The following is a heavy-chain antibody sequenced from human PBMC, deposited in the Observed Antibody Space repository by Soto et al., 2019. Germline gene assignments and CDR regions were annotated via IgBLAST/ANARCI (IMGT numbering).Heavy chain of an antibody. Sequence: SVKVSCKASGGTFSSYAISWVRQAPGQGLEWMGGIIPIFGTANYAQKFQGRVTITADESTSTAYMELSSLRSEDTAVYYCARRLGESYYLDYWGQGNLVTVSS. CDR1: GGTFSSYA. V-gene: IGHV1-69*13. CDR2: IIPIFGTA. CDR3: ARRLGESYYLDY. J-gene: IGHJ4*02. D-gene: IGHD3-16*01.